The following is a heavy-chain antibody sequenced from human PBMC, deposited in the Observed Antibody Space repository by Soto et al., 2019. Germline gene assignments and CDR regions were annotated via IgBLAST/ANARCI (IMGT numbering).Heavy chain of an antibody. CDR2: MNPNSGNT. CDR3: AGEMTPRGMDV. CDR1: GYTFTSYD. J-gene: IGHJ6*02. Sequence: QVQLVQSGAEVKKPGASVKVSCKASGYTFTSYDINWVRQATGQGLEWMGWMNPNSGNTGYAQKFQGRVTMTRNTSISTGSVELSSLRSEDTAVYYCAGEMTPRGMDVWGQGTTVTVSS. V-gene: IGHV1-8*01.